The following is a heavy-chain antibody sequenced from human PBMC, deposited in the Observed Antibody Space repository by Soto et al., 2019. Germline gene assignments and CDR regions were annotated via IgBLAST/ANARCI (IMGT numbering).Heavy chain of an antibody. J-gene: IGHJ4*02. V-gene: IGHV3-30*03. D-gene: IGHD5-12*01. Sequence: QVRLVESGGDLVQPGRSLRLSCAASGFTFGSYGMHWLRQAPGKGLEWVAMISYDGRHQYYADSVKGRFTISRDNFKDTLYLQMNGLTPEDTAIYFCARELDIPPDYYFDYWGQGNLVTVSS. CDR1: GFTFGSYG. CDR2: ISYDGRHQ. CDR3: ARELDIPPDYYFDY.